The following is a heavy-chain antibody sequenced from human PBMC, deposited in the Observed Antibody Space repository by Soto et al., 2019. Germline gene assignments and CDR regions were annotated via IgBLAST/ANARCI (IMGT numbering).Heavy chain of an antibody. J-gene: IGHJ4*02. CDR1: GGTFSSYS. CDR3: ARDGGRHSGGIDY. D-gene: IGHD1-26*01. CDR2: IIPIFGTA. Sequence: QVQLVQSGAEVKKPASSVNVSCKASGGTFSSYSINWVRQAPGQGLEWMGEIIPIFGTAKYAQKCQGRVTITADESTTTAYMELSSLRSEDTVVYYCARDGGRHSGGIDYWGQGTLVTGSS. V-gene: IGHV1-69*01.